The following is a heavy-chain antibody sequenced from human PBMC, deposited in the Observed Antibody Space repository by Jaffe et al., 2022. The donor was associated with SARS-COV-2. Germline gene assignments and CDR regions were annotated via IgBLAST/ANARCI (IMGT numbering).Heavy chain of an antibody. D-gene: IGHD4-17*01. CDR2: ISYDGSNK. V-gene: IGHV3-30-3*01. CDR3: ARGGGAYGDYSFYSGY. Sequence: QVQLVESGGGVVQPGRSLRLSCAASGFTFSSYAMHWVRQAPGKGLEWVAVISYDGSNKYYADSVKGRFTISRDNSKNTLYLQMNSLRAEDTAVYYCARGGGAYGDYSFYSGYWGQGTLVTVSS. CDR1: GFTFSSYA. J-gene: IGHJ4*02.